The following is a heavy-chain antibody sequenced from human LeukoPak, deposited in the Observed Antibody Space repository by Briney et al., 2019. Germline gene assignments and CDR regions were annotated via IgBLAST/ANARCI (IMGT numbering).Heavy chain of an antibody. V-gene: IGHV5-51*01. CDR2: TYPGDSGT. CDR1: GYSFTSSW. Sequence: GEPLKFPAKGSGYSFTSSWIAWVRRIPGKGLEWMGITYPGDSGTRYSPSFQGQVTISADKSISTAYLQWSSLKASDTAMYYCARRGGSSDYVVGYWGQGTLVTVSS. CDR3: ARRGGSSDYVVGY. J-gene: IGHJ4*02. D-gene: IGHD4-17*01.